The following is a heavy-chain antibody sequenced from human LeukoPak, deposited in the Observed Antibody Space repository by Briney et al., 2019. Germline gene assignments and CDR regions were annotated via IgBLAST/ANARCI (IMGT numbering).Heavy chain of an antibody. D-gene: IGHD3-9*01. CDR3: AVGRGYDIFDY. CDR2: FNSDGTTT. J-gene: IGHJ4*02. CDR1: GFTFSSYW. Sequence: GGSLRLSCAASGFTFSSYWMHWVRQAPGKGLVWVSHFNSDGTTTNYADSVRGRLTITRDNAKNTLYLQMNSLRVEDTAVYYCAVGRGYDIFDYWGQGTLVTVSS. V-gene: IGHV3-74*01.